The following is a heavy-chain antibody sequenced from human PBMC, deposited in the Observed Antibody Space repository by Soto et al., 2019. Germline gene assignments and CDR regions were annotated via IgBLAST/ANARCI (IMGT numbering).Heavy chain of an antibody. V-gene: IGHV1-18*01. D-gene: IGHD2-15*01. CDR3: ARAPDCSGGSCPYYYVMDV. CDR2: ISAYNGNT. CDR1: GYTFTSYG. Sequence: GASVKVSCKASGYTFTSYGISWVRQAPGQGLEWMGWISAYNGNTKYAQKLQGRVTATTDTSTSTAYMELRSLRSDDTAVYYCARAPDCSGGSCPYYYVMDVWGKGTTVTVSS. J-gene: IGHJ6*04.